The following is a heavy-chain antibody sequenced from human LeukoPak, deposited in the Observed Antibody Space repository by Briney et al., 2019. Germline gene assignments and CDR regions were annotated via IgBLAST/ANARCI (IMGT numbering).Heavy chain of an antibody. D-gene: IGHD2-21*02. J-gene: IGHJ4*02. V-gene: IGHV1-69*04. CDR2: IIPILGIA. CDR3: ATQDCGGDCYSRLFDY. Sequence: SVKVSCKASGGTFSSYAISWVRQAPGQGLEWMGRIIPILGIANYAQKFQGRVTITADKSTSTAYMELSSLRSEDTAVYYCATQDCGGDCYSRLFDYWGQGTLVTVSS. CDR1: GGTFSSYA.